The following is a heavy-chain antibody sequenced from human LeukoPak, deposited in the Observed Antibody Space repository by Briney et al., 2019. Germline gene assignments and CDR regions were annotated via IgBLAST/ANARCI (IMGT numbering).Heavy chain of an antibody. V-gene: IGHV4-59*12. J-gene: IGHJ4*02. CDR1: GGSISSYY. CDR2: IYYSGST. D-gene: IGHD2-15*01. CDR3: ARLNCSGGSCYDYFDY. Sequence: SETLSLTCTVSGGSISSYYWSWIRQPPGKGLEWIGYIYYSGSTNYNPSLKSRVTMSVDTSKNQFSLKLSSVTAADTAVYYCARLNCSGGSCYDYFDYWGQGTLVTVSS.